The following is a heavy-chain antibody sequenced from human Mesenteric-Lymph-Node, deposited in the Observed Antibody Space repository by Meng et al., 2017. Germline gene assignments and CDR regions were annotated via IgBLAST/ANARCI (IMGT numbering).Heavy chain of an antibody. Sequence: GESLKISCKGSGYSFTSYWIGWVRQMPGKGLEWMGIIYPGDFDTRYSPSFQGQVTISADTSINTAYLQWSSLKASDTAIYYCARHPARPRRGYSYTNPFYYWGQGTLVTVSS. J-gene: IGHJ4*02. CDR1: GYSFTSYW. V-gene: IGHV5-51*01. CDR2: IYPGDFDT. D-gene: IGHD5-18*01. CDR3: ARHPARPRRGYSYTNPFYY.